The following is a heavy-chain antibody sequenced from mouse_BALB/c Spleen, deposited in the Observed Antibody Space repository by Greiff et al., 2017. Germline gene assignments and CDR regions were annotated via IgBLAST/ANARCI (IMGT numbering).Heavy chain of an antibody. Sequence: QVQLQQSGAELAKPGASVKMSCKASGYTFTSYWMHWVKQRPGQGLEWIGYINPSTGYTEYNQKFKDKATLTADKSSSTAYMQLSSLTSEDSAVYYCARMITFDYWGQGTTLTVAS. CDR1: GYTFTSYW. D-gene: IGHD2-4*01. CDR3: ARMITFDY. V-gene: IGHV1-7*01. CDR2: INPSTGYT. J-gene: IGHJ2*01.